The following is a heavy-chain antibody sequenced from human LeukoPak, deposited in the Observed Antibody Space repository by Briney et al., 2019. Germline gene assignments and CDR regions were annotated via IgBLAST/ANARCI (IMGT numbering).Heavy chain of an antibody. V-gene: IGHV1-69*13. J-gene: IGHJ6*03. D-gene: IGHD5-24*01. CDR2: IIPIFGTA. CDR1: GYTFNSYG. CDR3: ARARDGYNNYYYYYYMDV. Sequence: ASVKVSCKASGYTFNSYGISWVRQAPGQGLEWIGGIIPIFGTANYAQKFQGRVTITADESTSTAYMELSSLRSEDTAVYYCARARDGYNNYYYYYYMDVWGKGTTVTISS.